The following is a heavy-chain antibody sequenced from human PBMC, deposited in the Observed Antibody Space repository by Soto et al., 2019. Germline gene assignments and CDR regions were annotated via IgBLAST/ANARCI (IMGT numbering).Heavy chain of an antibody. CDR3: ARDSSGPGYSYGKFDY. V-gene: IGHV4-31*03. CDR2: IYYSGMT. CDR1: GVSVSTGGYF. J-gene: IGHJ4*02. D-gene: IGHD5-18*01. Sequence: LSLTCTVSGVSVSTGGYFWTWIRQHPGKGLEWIGNIYYSGMTYYNPSLRGRVSISLDPSESQFSLKLNSVTAADTAVYYCARDSSGPGYSYGKFDYWGQGALVTVSS.